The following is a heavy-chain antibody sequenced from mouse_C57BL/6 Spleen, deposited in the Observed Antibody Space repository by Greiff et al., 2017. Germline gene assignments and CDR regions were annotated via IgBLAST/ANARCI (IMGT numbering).Heavy chain of an antibody. V-gene: IGHV1-18*01. Sequence: VQLKESGPELVKPGASVKIPCKASGYTFTDYNMDWVKQSHGKSLEWIGDINPNNGGTIYNQKFKGKATLTVDKSSSTAYMELRSLTSEDTAVYYCARYDGSSYGYAMDYWGQGTSVTVAS. CDR3: ARYDGSSYGYAMDY. D-gene: IGHD1-1*01. CDR2: INPNNGGT. J-gene: IGHJ4*01. CDR1: GYTFTDYN.